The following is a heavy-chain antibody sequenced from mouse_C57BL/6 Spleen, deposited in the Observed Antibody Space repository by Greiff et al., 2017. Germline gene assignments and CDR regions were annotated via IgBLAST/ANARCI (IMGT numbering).Heavy chain of an antibody. CDR3: ARCHYAMDY. CDR2: ISPNSGGT. CDR1: GYTFTSYW. Sequence: QVQLQQSGAELVKPGASVKLSCKASGYTFTSYWMHWVKQRPGRGLEWIGRISPNSGGTKYNEKFKSKATLTVDKPSSTAYMQLSSLTSEDTAVYYCARCHYAMDYWGQGTSVTVSS. J-gene: IGHJ4*01. V-gene: IGHV1-72*01.